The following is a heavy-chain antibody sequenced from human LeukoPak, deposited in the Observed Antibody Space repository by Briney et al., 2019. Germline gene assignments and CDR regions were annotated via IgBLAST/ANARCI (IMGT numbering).Heavy chain of an antibody. CDR3: ARVLETAAGTGGYYYYGMDV. CDR2: ISYDGSNK. CDR1: GFTFSSYG. D-gene: IGHD6-13*01. V-gene: IGHV3-30*03. Sequence: QAGGSLRLSCAASGFTFSSYGMHWVRQAPGKGLEWVAVISYDGSNKYYADSVKGRFTISRDNSKNTLYLQMNSLRAEDTAVYYCARVLETAAGTGGYYYYGMDVWGQGTTVTVSS. J-gene: IGHJ6*02.